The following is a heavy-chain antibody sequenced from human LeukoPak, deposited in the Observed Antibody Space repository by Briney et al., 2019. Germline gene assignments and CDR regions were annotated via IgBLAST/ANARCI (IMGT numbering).Heavy chain of an antibody. J-gene: IGHJ5*02. Sequence: XTXXVPGXSISSYYWSWIRQPAGKGLEWIGRVYVTGSTNLNPALQSRVTMSVDTSKNQFSLKLTSVTAADTAVYYCARDRQWLVDHWGQGTLVTVSS. CDR1: GXSISSYY. CDR3: ARDRQWLVDH. CDR2: VYVTGST. D-gene: IGHD6-19*01. V-gene: IGHV4-4*07.